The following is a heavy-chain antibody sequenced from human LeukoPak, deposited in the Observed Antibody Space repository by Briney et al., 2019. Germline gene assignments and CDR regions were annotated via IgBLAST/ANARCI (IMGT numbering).Heavy chain of an antibody. Sequence: KAGGSLRLSCAASGFTFSSYSMNWVRQAPGKGLEWVSSISSSSSYIYYADSMKGRFTISRDNAKNSLYLQMNSLRAEDTAVYYCARGRLYYDSSGQDYWGQGTLVTVSS. CDR2: ISSSSSYI. V-gene: IGHV3-21*01. CDR3: ARGRLYYDSSGQDY. CDR1: GFTFSSYS. D-gene: IGHD3-22*01. J-gene: IGHJ4*02.